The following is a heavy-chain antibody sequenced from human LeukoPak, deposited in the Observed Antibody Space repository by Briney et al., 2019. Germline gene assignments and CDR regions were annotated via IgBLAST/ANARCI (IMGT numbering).Heavy chain of an antibody. CDR2: ISSSSSYI. CDR1: GFTFSSYS. D-gene: IGHD3-22*01. CDR3: ASNTYYYDSSGYYQAPLDY. Sequence: GGSLRLSCAASGFTFSSYSMNWVRRAPGKGLEWVSSISSSSSYIYYADLVKGRFTISRDNAKNSLYLQMNSLRAEDTAVYYCASNTYYYDSSGYYQAPLDYWGQGTLVTVSS. J-gene: IGHJ4*02. V-gene: IGHV3-21*01.